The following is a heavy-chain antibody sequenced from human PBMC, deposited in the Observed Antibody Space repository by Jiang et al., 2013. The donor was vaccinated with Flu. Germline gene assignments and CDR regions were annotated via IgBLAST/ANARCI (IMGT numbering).Heavy chain of an antibody. CDR3: AREGRRRVVSWELGRGLWANWFDP. V-gene: IGHV6-1*01. Sequence: SGDSVSSNSAAWNWIRQSPSRGLEWLGRTYYRSKWYNDYAVSVKSRITINPDTSKNQFSLQLNSVTPEDTAVYYCAREGRRRVVSWELGRGLWANWFDPWGQGTLVTVSS. CDR2: TYYRSKWYN. CDR1: GDSVSSNSAA. J-gene: IGHJ5*02. D-gene: IGHD1-26*01.